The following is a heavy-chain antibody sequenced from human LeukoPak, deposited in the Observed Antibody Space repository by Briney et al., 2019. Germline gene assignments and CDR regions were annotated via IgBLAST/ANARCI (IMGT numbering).Heavy chain of an antibody. V-gene: IGHV3-23*01. CDR3: AKDGRFGDFDH. Sequence: GGSLRLSCVTSGFNFSNFVMNWVRQAPGKGLEWISSVSGSGGIPYYADSVKGRFTVSRDNSKNTLFLHMNGLRVEDTALYYCAKDGRFGDFDHWGQGTLVAVFS. CDR2: VSGSGGIP. D-gene: IGHD3-16*01. J-gene: IGHJ4*02. CDR1: GFNFSNFV.